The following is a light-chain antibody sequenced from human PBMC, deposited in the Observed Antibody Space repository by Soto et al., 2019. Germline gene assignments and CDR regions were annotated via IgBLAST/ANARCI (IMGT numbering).Light chain of an antibody. J-gene: IGKJ2*01. CDR3: QQSYITPYT. Sequence: DIQMTQSPSSLSASVGDGVTITCRASQSISSHLHWFQEKPGKAPNLLIYSTYNLHSGVPSRFSGSGSGTDFTLTISSLQPEDSATYYCQQSYITPYTFGQGTNLEIK. CDR2: STY. CDR1: QSISSH. V-gene: IGKV1-39*01.